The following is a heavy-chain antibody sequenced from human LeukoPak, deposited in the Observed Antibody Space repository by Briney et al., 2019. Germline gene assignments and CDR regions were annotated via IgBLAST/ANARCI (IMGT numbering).Heavy chain of an antibody. CDR3: ARYSSSSGGASHYLDY. CDR1: GFTLRNYW. Sequence: GGSLRLSCTASGFTLRNYWMHWVRQVPGKRLVWVSRISGDGSVTNYADSVQGRFTISRDNAKNILYLQINSLRSEDTAVYYCARYSSSSGGASHYLDYWGHGTLVTVSS. V-gene: IGHV3-74*01. D-gene: IGHD6-6*01. CDR2: ISGDGSVT. J-gene: IGHJ4*01.